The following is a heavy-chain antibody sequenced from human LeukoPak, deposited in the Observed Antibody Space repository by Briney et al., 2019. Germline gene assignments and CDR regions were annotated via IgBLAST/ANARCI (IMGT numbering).Heavy chain of an antibody. CDR3: VTGKGIAVTSLDY. CDR1: GFIFSNYA. Sequence: PGGSLRLSCSASGFIFSNYAMHWVRQAPGKGLEYVSAISSNGGSTYYADSVKGRFAISRDNSKNTLYLQMSSLRAEDTAVYYCVTGKGIAVTSLDYWGQGTLVTVSS. J-gene: IGHJ4*02. CDR2: ISSNGGST. V-gene: IGHV3-64D*06. D-gene: IGHD6-19*01.